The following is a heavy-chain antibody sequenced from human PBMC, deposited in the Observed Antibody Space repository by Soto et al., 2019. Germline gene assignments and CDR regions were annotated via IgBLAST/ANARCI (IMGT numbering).Heavy chain of an antibody. J-gene: IGHJ6*02. D-gene: IGHD3-22*01. CDR2: INPSSGDT. V-gene: IGHV1-2*02. CDR1: GFTFTDSY. Sequence: ASVKVSCKASGFTFTDSYMHWVRQAPGQGLEWMGWINPSSGDTNEAQKFQGRVTMTRDTSISTVYMELSRLRSDDTAVYCCARERFTVIVEVIPWGMDVWGQGTTVTVSS. CDR3: ARERFTVIVEVIPWGMDV.